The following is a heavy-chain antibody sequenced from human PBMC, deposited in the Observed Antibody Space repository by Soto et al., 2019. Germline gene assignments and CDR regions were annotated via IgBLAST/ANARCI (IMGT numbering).Heavy chain of an antibody. CDR1: GYTFTSYY. CDR2: INPSGGST. D-gene: IGHD3-10*01. CDR3: ARVRGGELYDGMDV. V-gene: IGHV1-46*01. Sequence: QVQLVQSGAEVKKPGASVKVSCKASGYTFTSYYIHCVRQAPGQGLEWLGVINPSGGSTSYAQKCRGRVTMTRDTSTSTLYMELSSLRSEDTAVYYCARVRGGELYDGMDVWGQGTTVTVSS. J-gene: IGHJ6*02.